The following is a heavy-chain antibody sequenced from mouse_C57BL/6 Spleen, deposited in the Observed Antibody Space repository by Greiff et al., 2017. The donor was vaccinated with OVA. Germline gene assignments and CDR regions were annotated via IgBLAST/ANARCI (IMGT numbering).Heavy chain of an antibody. CDR3: ARRETAQATFAY. CDR2: IDPEDGET. V-gene: IGHV14-2*01. D-gene: IGHD3-2*02. CDR1: GFNIKDYY. J-gene: IGHJ3*01. Sequence: VQLKQSGAELVKPGASVKLSCTASGFNIKDYYMHWVKQRTEQGLEWIGRIDPEDGETKYAPKFQGKATITADTSSNTAYLQRSSLTSEDTVVYYTARRETAQATFAYWGQGTLFTVSA.